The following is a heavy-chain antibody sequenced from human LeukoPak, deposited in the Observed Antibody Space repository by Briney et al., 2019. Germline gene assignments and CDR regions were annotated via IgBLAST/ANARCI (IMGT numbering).Heavy chain of an antibody. J-gene: IGHJ4*02. CDR3: ARVHPPLSYYYDSSGFDY. CDR1: GYTFTSYG. D-gene: IGHD3-22*01. Sequence: ASVKVSCKASGYTFTSYGISWVRQAPGQGLEWMGWISAYNGNTNYAQKLQGRVTMTTDTSTSTAYMELRSLRSDDTAVHYCARVHPPLSYYYDSSGFDYWGQGTLVTVSS. CDR2: ISAYNGNT. V-gene: IGHV1-18*01.